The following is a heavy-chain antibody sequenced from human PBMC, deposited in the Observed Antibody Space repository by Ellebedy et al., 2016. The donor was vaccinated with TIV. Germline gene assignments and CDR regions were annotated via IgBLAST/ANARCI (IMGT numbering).Heavy chain of an antibody. CDR2: IYHSATT. V-gene: IGHV4-59*01. CDR3: ARVNRRERKGMDV. CDR1: GGSISSYF. Sequence: MPSETLSLTCTVSGGSISSYFWSWIRQPPGKGLEWIGYIYHSATTNYNPSLKSRVTISADTSKNQFSLRLSPVTATDTAVYYCARVNRRERKGMDVWGQGTTVTVSS. D-gene: IGHD1-1*01. J-gene: IGHJ6*02.